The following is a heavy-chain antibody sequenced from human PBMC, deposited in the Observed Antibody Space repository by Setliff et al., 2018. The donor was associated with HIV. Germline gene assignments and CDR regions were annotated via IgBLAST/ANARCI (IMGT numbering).Heavy chain of an antibody. CDR3: ARGGGSRAATSSYYYMDV. V-gene: IGHV4-31*03. D-gene: IGHD2-15*01. CDR1: GGSISIGGYY. Sequence: SETLSLTCTVSGGSISIGGYYWGWIRQHPGKGLEWIGYINHNGSTYYNPSLKSRVIISVDTSKNQFSLKLSSVTAADTAVYYCARGGGSRAATSSYYYMDVWGKGTTVTVSS. J-gene: IGHJ6*03. CDR2: INHNGST.